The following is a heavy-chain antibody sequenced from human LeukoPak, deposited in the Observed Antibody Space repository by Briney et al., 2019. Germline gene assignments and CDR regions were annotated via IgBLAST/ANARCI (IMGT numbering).Heavy chain of an antibody. CDR1: GGSISSSSYY. V-gene: IGHV4-39*07. D-gene: IGHD6-13*01. J-gene: IGHJ6*03. CDR3: ARTTEAHSWRTRYYDYYMDV. Sequence: SETLSLTCSVSGGSISSSSYYWGWIRQPPGKGLEWVGTIYYSGSSSYNPSLKSRVTISVDTSKNQFSLKLSSVTAADTAVYYCARTTEAHSWRTRYYDYYMDVWGKGTTVTVSS. CDR2: IYYSGSS.